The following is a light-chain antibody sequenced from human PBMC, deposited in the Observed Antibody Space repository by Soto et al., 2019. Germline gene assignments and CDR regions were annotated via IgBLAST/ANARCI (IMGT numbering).Light chain of an antibody. CDR2: EVS. V-gene: IGLV2-14*01. Sequence: QSVLTQPASVSGSPGQSITISCTGTSSDVGGYNYVSWYQQHPGKAPKLMIYEVSNRPSGVSNRFSGSKSDNTASLTISGLQAGDEADYYCNSYTNINTRACVFGTGTKLTVL. CDR1: SSDVGGYNY. CDR3: NSYTNINTRACV. J-gene: IGLJ1*01.